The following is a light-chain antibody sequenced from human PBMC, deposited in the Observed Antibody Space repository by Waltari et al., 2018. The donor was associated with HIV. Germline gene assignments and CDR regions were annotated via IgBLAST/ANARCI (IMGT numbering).Light chain of an antibody. CDR1: SSNIGSNT. V-gene: IGLV1-44*01. CDR3: AAWDDSLNGPV. J-gene: IGLJ3*02. Sequence: QSVLIQPPSASGTPGQRVTISCSGSSSNIGSNTVNWYQQLPGTAPKLLIYSNNPRPSGVPDRFSGSKSGTSASLAISGLQSEDEADYYWAAWDDSLNGPVFGGGTKLTVL. CDR2: SNN.